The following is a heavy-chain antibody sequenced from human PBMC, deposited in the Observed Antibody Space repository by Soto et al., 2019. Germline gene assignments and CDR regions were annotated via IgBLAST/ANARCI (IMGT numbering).Heavy chain of an antibody. J-gene: IGHJ6*02. CDR2: ISSSSSHI. V-gene: IGHV3-21*01. D-gene: IGHD2-2*01. CDR1: GFSFTSYS. Sequence: XESLRLSFAASGFSFTSYSVNWVRQAPGKGLEWVSSISSSSSHIYYADSVKGRFTISRDNAKNSLYLQMNSLRAEDTAVYYCARPYCRSASCYASVAYYYGMDVWGQRTTVTVSS. CDR3: ARPYCRSASCYASVAYYYGMDV.